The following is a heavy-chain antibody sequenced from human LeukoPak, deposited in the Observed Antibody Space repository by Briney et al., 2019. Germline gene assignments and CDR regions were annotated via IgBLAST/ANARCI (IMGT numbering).Heavy chain of an antibody. D-gene: IGHD6-19*01. CDR1: GFTFSNYE. CDR2: ISRNSGSSI. J-gene: IGHJ4*02. CDR3: ARDSSGWYYFDY. V-gene: IGHV3-48*03. Sequence: GGSLRLSCAASGFTFSNYEMNWVRQAPGKGLEWVSYISRNSGSSIYYADSVKGRFTISRDNAKNSLYLQMNSLRAKDTAVYYCARDSSGWYYFDYWGQGILVTVSS.